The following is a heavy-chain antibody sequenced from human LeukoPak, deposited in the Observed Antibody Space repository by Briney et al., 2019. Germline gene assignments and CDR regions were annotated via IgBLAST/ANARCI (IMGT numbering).Heavy chain of an antibody. CDR3: ASTKSYTAMIKY. V-gene: IGHV4-34*01. D-gene: IGHD5-18*01. CDR2: INHSGST. CDR1: GGSFSGYY. Sequence: SQTLSLTCAVYGGSFSGYYWSWIRQPPGKGLEWIGQINHSGSTNYNPSLKSRVTVSVDTSENQFSLKLNSETAADSAAYYLASTKSYTAMIKYCGKATMATVSS. J-gene: IGHJ4*02.